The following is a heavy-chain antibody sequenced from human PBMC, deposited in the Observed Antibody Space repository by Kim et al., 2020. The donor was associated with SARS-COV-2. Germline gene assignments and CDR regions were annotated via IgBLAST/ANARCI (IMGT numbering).Heavy chain of an antibody. CDR3: ALIRSMAAVDY. J-gene: IGHJ4*02. CDR2: IYYSGST. D-gene: IGHD6-13*01. CDR1: GGSISSSSYY. V-gene: IGHV4-39*07. Sequence: SETLSLTCTVSGGSISSSSYYWGWIRQPPGKGLEWIGSIYYSGSTYYNPSLKSRVTISVDTSKNQFSLKLSSVTAADTAVYYCALIRSMAAVDYWGQGTLVTVSS.